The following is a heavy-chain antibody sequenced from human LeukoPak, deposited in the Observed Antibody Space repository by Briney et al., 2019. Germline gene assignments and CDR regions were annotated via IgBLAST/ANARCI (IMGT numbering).Heavy chain of an antibody. J-gene: IGHJ3*02. CDR2: IYYSGST. CDR3: ARRYCTNGVCYRSGFDI. CDR1: GSSISSSSYY. Sequence: SETLSLTCTVSGSSISSSSYYWGWIRQPLGKGLEWIGSIYYSGSTYYNPSLKSRVTISADTSKNQFSLKLSSVTATDTAVYYCARRYCTNGVCYRSGFDIWGQGTMVTVSS. V-gene: IGHV4-39*01. D-gene: IGHD2-8*01.